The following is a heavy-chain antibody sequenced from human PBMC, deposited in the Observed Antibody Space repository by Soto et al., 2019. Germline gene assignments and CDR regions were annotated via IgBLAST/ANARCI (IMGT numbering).Heavy chain of an antibody. CDR2: IYHSGST. CDR3: ARDDSGGWFDP. CDR1: GGSISSTKW. D-gene: IGHD4-17*01. Sequence: QVQLQEAGPGLVKPSGTLSLTCAVSGGSISSTKWWSWVRQPPGKGLEWIGEIYHSGSTSYNPSPKGRVAISVDKSRNHFSLRLSSGTAADTAVYYCARDDSGGWFDPWGQGTLVTVSS. V-gene: IGHV4-4*02. J-gene: IGHJ5*02.